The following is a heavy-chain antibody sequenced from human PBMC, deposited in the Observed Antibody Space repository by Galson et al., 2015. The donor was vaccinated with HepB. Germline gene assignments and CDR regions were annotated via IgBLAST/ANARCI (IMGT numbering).Heavy chain of an antibody. V-gene: IGHV1-3*01. D-gene: IGHD2-15*01. J-gene: IGHJ3*02. CDR2: INAGNGNT. CDR3: ARARCSGGSCYWGPFDI. Sequence: SVKVSCKASGYTFTSYAMHWVRQAPGQRLEWMGWINAGNGNTKYSQKFQGRVTITSDTSASTAYMELSSLRSEDTAVYYCARARCSGGSCYWGPFDIWGQGTMVTVSS. CDR1: GYTFTSYA.